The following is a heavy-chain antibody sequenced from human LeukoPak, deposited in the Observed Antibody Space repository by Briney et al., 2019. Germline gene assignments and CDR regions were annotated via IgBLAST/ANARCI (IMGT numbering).Heavy chain of an antibody. J-gene: IGHJ4*02. V-gene: IGHV4-59*01. D-gene: IGHD3-10*01. CDR3: ASSSPFDY. Sequence: SETLSLTCTVSGGSISSYYWSWIRQPPGKGLEWIGYTYYSGSTIYNPSLKSRVTISVDTSKNQFSLKLSSVTAADTAVYYCASSSPFDYWGQGTLVTVSS. CDR1: GGSISSYY. CDR2: TYYSGST.